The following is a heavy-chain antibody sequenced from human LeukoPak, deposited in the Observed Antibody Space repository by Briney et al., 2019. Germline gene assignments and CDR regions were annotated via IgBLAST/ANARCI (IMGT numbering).Heavy chain of an antibody. CDR1: GFNFNSSS. V-gene: IGHV3-48*01. D-gene: IGHD2-15*01. CDR2: ISSTSSHI. J-gene: IGHJ3*02. CDR3: ARGSGQYARNDAFDI. Sequence: GGSLRLSCVASGFNFNSSSLNWVRQAPGKGLEWVSYISSTSSHIYFAESMRGRFSISRDNVRNSLYLQLNSLRAEDTAVYYCARGSGQYARNDAFDIWGQGTLVTVSS.